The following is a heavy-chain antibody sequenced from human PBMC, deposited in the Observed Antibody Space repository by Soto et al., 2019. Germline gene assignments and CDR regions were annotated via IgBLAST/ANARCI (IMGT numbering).Heavy chain of an antibody. Sequence: SETLSLTCAVYGGSFSGYYWSWIRQPPGKGLEWIGEINHSGSTNYNPSLKSRVTISVDTSKNQFSLKLSSVTAADTAVYYCARKIPPYSSSWSTKRQYNWFDPWGQGTLVTVSS. CDR1: GGSFSGYY. D-gene: IGHD6-13*01. CDR2: INHSGST. CDR3: ARKIPPYSSSWSTKRQYNWFDP. V-gene: IGHV4-34*01. J-gene: IGHJ5*02.